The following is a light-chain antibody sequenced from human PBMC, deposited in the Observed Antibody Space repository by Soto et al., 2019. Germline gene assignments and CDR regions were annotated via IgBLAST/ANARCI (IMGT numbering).Light chain of an antibody. Sequence: EIVLTQSPGTLSLSPGERATLSCRDSQSFSSSYLAWYQQKPGQAPRLLIYGASSRATGIPDRFSGSGSGTDFTLTISKLEPEDFAVYYCRQYGSSPNTFGQGTKLEIK. V-gene: IGKV3-20*01. CDR3: RQYGSSPNT. CDR2: GAS. CDR1: QSFSSSY. J-gene: IGKJ2*01.